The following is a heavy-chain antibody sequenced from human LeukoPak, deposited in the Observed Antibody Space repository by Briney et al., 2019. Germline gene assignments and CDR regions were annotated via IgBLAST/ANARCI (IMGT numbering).Heavy chain of an antibody. Sequence: SETLSLTCTVSGGSISSSSYYWGWIRQPPGKGLEWIGSIYYSGSTYYNPSLKSRVTISVDTSKNQFSLKLSSVTAADTAVYYCARAYYYGSGRLYWGQGTLVTVSS. CDR2: IYYSGST. CDR3: ARAYYYGSGRLY. J-gene: IGHJ4*02. D-gene: IGHD3-10*01. V-gene: IGHV4-39*07. CDR1: GGSISSSSYY.